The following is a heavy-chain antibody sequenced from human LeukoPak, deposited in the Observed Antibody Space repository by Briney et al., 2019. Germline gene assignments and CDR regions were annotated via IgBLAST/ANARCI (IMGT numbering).Heavy chain of an antibody. CDR3: ARVCDLEYSSSASFDY. V-gene: IGHV4-39*07. D-gene: IGHD6-6*01. Sequence: GSLRLSCAASGFTFSSYSMNWIRQPPGKGLEWIGSIYYSGSTYYNPSLKSRVTISVDTSKNQFSLKLSSVTAADTAVYYCARVCDLEYSSSASFDYWGQGTLVTVSS. CDR2: IYYSGST. CDR1: GFTFSSYS. J-gene: IGHJ4*02.